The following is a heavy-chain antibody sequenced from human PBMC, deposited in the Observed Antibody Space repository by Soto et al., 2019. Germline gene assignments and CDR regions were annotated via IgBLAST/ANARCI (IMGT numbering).Heavy chain of an antibody. Sequence: PGGSLRLSCAPSGFMFGNYWMSWVRQAPGKGLEWVANIKQDGSEKYYVDSVKGRFTISRDNAKNSLYLQMTSLRADDTAVYYCARGPGGPDGPGDYWGQGTLVTVSS. CDR1: GFMFGNYW. CDR3: ARGPGGPDGPGDY. V-gene: IGHV3-7*01. J-gene: IGHJ4*02. D-gene: IGHD2-15*01. CDR2: IKQDGSEK.